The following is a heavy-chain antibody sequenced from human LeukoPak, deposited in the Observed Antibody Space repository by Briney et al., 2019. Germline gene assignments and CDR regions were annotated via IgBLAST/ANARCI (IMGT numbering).Heavy chain of an antibody. J-gene: IGHJ4*02. CDR1: GFIFSNYA. Sequence: PGRSPRLSCAASGFIFSNYAMHWVRQAPGKGLEWVALISSDGSKTYHADSVKGRFSISRDNSKNTLYLQLNSLRAEDTSVHYCARDSTYWYDSGSSGPHYFDYWGQGTLVTVSS. D-gene: IGHD3-10*01. CDR3: ARDSTYWYDSGSSGPHYFDY. CDR2: ISSDGSKT. V-gene: IGHV3-30*01.